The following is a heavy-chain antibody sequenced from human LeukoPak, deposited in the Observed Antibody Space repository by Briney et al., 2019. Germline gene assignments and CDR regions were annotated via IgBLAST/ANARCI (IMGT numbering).Heavy chain of an antibody. J-gene: IGHJ4*02. V-gene: IGHV3-11*01. D-gene: IGHD5-18*01. CDR3: TTDPGQLWSLFDY. CDR1: GFTFSDNY. CDR2: ISSSSNTI. Sequence: PGGSLRLSCAASGFTFSDNYMSWIRQAPGKGLEWVSYISSSSNTIYYADSVKGRFTISRDNAKNSLYLQMNSLRAEDTAVYYCTTDPGQLWSLFDYWGQGTLVTVSS.